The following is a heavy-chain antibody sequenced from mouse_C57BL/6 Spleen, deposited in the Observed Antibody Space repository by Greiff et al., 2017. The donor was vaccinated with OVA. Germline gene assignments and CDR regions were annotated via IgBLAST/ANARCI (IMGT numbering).Heavy chain of an antibody. V-gene: IGHV1-80*01. Sequence: QVQLQQSGAELVKPGASLKISCKASGYAFSSYWMNWVKQRPGKGLEWIGQIYPGDGDTNYNGKFKGKATLTADKSSSTAYMQLSSLTSEDSAVYVCARRYDDYDGYFDYWGQGTTLTVSS. D-gene: IGHD2-4*01. CDR2: IYPGDGDT. J-gene: IGHJ2*01. CDR3: ARRYDDYDGYFDY. CDR1: GYAFSSYW.